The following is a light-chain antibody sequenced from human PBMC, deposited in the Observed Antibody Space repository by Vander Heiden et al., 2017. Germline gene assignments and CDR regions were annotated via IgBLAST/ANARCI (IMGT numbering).Light chain of an antibody. Sequence: QSALTQPASVSGSPGQSITISCTGTSSYVGGSNSVSWYQHHPGKAPKLMIYDVSNRPSGVSNRFSGSKSGNTSSLTISGLQAEDEADYYCSSYTSSSTLVFGTGTKVTVL. CDR1: SSYVGGSNS. CDR2: DVS. J-gene: IGLJ1*01. CDR3: SSYTSSSTLV. V-gene: IGLV2-14*03.